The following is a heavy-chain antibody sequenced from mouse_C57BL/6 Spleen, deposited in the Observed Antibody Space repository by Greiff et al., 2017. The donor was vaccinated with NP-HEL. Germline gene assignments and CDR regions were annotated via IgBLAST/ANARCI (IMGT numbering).Heavy chain of an antibody. D-gene: IGHD1-1*01. J-gene: IGHJ1*03. CDR2: IDPSDSYT. CDR3: ARVYGSSWGYFDV. Sequence: QVQLQQPGAELVMPGASVKLSCKASGYTFTSYWMHWVKQRPGQGLEWIGEIDPSDSYTNYNQKFKGKSTLTVDKSSSTAYMQLSSLTSEDSAVYYCARVYGSSWGYFDVWGTGTTVTVSS. V-gene: IGHV1-69*01. CDR1: GYTFTSYW.